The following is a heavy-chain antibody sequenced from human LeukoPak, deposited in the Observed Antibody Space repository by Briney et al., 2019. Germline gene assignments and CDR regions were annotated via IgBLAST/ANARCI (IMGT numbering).Heavy chain of an antibody. V-gene: IGHV3-53*01. Sequence: GGSLRLSCAASGFTVSFNYMSWVRQAPGKGLERISVIYSGGSTYYADSVKGRFTISRDDSKNTLYLQMNSLRAEDTAIYYCARAQWRTYSYYYMDVWGKGTTVTVSS. CDR1: GFTVSFNY. J-gene: IGHJ6*03. CDR2: IYSGGST. D-gene: IGHD6-19*01. CDR3: ARAQWRTYSYYYMDV.